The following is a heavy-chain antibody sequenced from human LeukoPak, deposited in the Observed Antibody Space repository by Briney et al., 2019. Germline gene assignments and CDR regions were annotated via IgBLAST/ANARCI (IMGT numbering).Heavy chain of an antibody. V-gene: IGHV3-21*01. CDR3: ARDSIVGAFMAFDI. CDR2: ISSSSSYI. Sequence: GGSLRLSCAASGFTFSSYSMNWVRQAPGKGLEWVSSISSSSSYIYYADSVKGRFTISRDNAKNSLYLRMNSLRAEDTAVYYCARDSIVGAFMAFDIWGQGTMVTVSS. J-gene: IGHJ3*02. CDR1: GFTFSSYS. D-gene: IGHD1-26*01.